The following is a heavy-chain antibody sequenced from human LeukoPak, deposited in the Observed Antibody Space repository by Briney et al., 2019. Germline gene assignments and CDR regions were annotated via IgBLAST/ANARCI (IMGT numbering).Heavy chain of an antibody. D-gene: IGHD3-3*01. Sequence: GGSLRLSCTASGFTFSGYSMNWIRQAPGKGLEWVSSFGTRSTSVYHAGSVKGRFAISRDNAKNSLYLQMNSLRAEDTALYYCATDRGWRTSGYYLYYFEYWGQGTLVTFSS. CDR3: ATDRGWRTSGYYLYYFEY. CDR1: GFTFSGYS. CDR2: FGTRSTSV. V-gene: IGHV3-21*01. J-gene: IGHJ4*02.